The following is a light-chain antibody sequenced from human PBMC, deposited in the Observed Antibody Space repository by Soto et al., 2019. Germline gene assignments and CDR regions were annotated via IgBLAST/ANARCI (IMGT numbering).Light chain of an antibody. J-gene: IGKJ4*02. CDR1: QSVSSQ. CDR3: QQRCDWPLK. Sequence: EIVLTQSPATLSLSPGERATLSCRASQSVSSQLAWYQQKPGQAPRLLIYDASNRATGIPARFSGSGSATDFTLTISSLEPEDFAVYYCQQRCDWPLKFGGGTKVDIK. CDR2: DAS. V-gene: IGKV3-11*01.